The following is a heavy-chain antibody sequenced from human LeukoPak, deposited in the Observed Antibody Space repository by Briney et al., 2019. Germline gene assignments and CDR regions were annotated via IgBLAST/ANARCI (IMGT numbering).Heavy chain of an antibody. CDR3: ARGSRIQLWLSNWFDP. J-gene: IGHJ5*02. V-gene: IGHV4-31*03. CDR2: IYYSGNT. Sequence: SETLSLTCTVSGGSISSGDYYWSWIRPHPGKGLEWIGYIYYSGNTYYNPSLRGRVTMSLDTSKNQFSLNLSSVTAADTAVYYCARGSRIQLWLSNWFDPWGQGTLVTVSS. D-gene: IGHD5-18*01. CDR1: GGSISSGDYY.